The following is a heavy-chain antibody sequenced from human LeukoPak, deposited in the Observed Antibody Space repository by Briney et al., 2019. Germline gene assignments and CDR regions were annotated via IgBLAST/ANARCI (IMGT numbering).Heavy chain of an antibody. J-gene: IGHJ5*02. D-gene: IGHD6-13*01. CDR1: GFTFSSYG. CDR2: ISYDGSNK. CDR3: AKNGDIAAAGTDNWFDP. Sequence: GRSLRLSCAASGFTFSSYGMHWVRQAPGKGLEWVAVISYDGSNKYYADSVKGRFTISRDNSKNTLYLQMNSLRAEDTAVYYCAKNGDIAAAGTDNWFDPWGQGTLVTVSS. V-gene: IGHV3-30*18.